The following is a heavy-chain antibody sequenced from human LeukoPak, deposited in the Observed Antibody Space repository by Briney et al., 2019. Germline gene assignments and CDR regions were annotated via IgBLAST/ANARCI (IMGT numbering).Heavy chain of an antibody. D-gene: IGHD3/OR15-3a*01. CDR1: GFTFSSYG. CDR2: IWYDGSNK. J-gene: IGHJ5*02. Sequence: GGSLRLSCAASGFTFSSYGMHWVRQAPGKGLEWVAVIWYDGSNKYYADSVKGRFTISRDNSKNMLYLQMDSLRTDDTAIYSCARGATNDFWTGYGWFDPWGQGTLVTVSS. CDR3: ARGATNDFWTGYGWFDP. V-gene: IGHV3-30*19.